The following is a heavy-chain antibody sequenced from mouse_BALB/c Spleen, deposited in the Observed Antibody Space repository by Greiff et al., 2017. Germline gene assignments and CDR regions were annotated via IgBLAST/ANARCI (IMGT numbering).Heavy chain of an antibody. D-gene: IGHD2-2*01. Sequence: EVQRVESGGGLVQPGGSLKLSCAASGFTFSSYTMSWVRQTPEKRLEWVAYISNGGGSTYYPDTVKGRFTISRDNAKNTLYLQMSSLKSEDTAMYYCARQDPIYYGFAWFAYWGQGTLVTVSA. CDR1: GFTFSSYT. CDR3: ARQDPIYYGFAWFAY. J-gene: IGHJ3*01. CDR2: ISNGGGST. V-gene: IGHV5-12-2*01.